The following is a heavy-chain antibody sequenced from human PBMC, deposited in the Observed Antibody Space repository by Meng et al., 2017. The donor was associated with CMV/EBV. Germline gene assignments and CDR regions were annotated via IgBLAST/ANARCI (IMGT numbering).Heavy chain of an antibody. CDR3: ARDRIVVVPGMDV. CDR2: INPRGGST. J-gene: IGHJ6*02. V-gene: IGHV1-46*01. Sequence: ASVKVSCKASGYTFTSYYMHWVRQAPGQGLEWMGIINPRGGSTSYAQKFQGRVTMTRDTSTSTVYMELSSLRSEDTAVYYCARDRIVVVPGMDVWGQGTTVTVSS. CDR1: GYTFTSYY. D-gene: IGHD2-2*01.